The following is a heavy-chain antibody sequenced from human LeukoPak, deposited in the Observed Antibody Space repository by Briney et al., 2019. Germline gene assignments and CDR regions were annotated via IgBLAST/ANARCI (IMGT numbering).Heavy chain of an antibody. CDR1: GFTVSSNY. V-gene: IGHV3-53*01. CDR3: AREGTVAGTAVDY. Sequence: PGGSLRLSCAASGFTVSSNYMSWVRQAPGKGLEWVSVIYSGGSTYYADSVKGRFTISRDNSKNTLYLQMNSLRAEDTAVYYCAREGTVAGTAVDYWGQGTLVTVSS. D-gene: IGHD6-19*01. J-gene: IGHJ4*02. CDR2: IYSGGST.